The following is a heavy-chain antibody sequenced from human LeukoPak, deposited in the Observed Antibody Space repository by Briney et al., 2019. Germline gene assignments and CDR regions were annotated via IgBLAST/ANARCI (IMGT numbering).Heavy chain of an antibody. Sequence: PGGSLRLSCAASGFTFSSYSMNWVRQAPGKGLEWVSSISSSSSYIYYADSVKGRFTISRDNAKNSLYLQMNSLRAEDTAVYYCARGYCSGGSCYRTFEYWGQGTLVTVSS. CDR3: ARGYCSGGSCYRTFEY. D-gene: IGHD2-15*01. CDR1: GFTFSSYS. V-gene: IGHV3-21*01. J-gene: IGHJ4*02. CDR2: ISSSSSYI.